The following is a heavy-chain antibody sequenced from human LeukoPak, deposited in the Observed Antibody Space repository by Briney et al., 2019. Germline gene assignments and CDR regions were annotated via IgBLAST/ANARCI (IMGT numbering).Heavy chain of an antibody. CDR1: GASISSSSYY. Sequence: SETLSLTCPVSGASISSSSYYWGWLRPRPGKGREWIGRIDYGGSTYYTPSLKSRVTISVDTSKNQFSLKVNSVTAADTAVYYCARDAGHQLSRRNYYAMDVWGQGTTVTVSS. CDR2: IDYGGST. V-gene: IGHV4-39*07. J-gene: IGHJ6*02. D-gene: IGHD2-2*01. CDR3: ARDAGHQLSRRNYYAMDV.